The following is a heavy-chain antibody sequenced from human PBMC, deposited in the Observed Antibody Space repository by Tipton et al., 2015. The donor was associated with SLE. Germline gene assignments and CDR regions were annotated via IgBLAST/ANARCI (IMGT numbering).Heavy chain of an antibody. CDR3: VREDHRLVIAAAGTHFDY. V-gene: IGHV3-23*01. CDR1: GFTFSNYA. CDR2: VGGSGTST. D-gene: IGHD6-13*01. J-gene: IGHJ4*02. Sequence: GSLRLSCAASGFTFSNYAMSWVRQAPGKGLEWVSTVGGSGTSTYYTDSVKGRFTISRDSSKNTLYLQMNSLRAEDTAVYFCVREDHRLVIAAAGTHFDYWGQGTLVTVSS.